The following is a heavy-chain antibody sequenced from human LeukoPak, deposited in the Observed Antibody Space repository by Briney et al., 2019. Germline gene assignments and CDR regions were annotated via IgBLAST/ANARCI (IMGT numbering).Heavy chain of an antibody. D-gene: IGHD2-15*01. V-gene: IGHV1-2*02. CDR1: GGTFSSYA. J-gene: IGHJ3*01. CDR3: ARDGGFDV. CDR2: INPNSGDT. Sequence: ASVKVSCKASGGTFSSYAISWVRQAPGQGLEWMGWINPNSGDTNSAQKFQGRVTMTRDTSISSVYMELSRLRSDDTAMYYCARDGGFDVWGQGTMVTVSS.